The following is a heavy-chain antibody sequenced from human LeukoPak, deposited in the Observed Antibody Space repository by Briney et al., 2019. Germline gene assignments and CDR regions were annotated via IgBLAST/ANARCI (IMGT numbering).Heavy chain of an antibody. D-gene: IGHD3-22*01. CDR2: INSDGSST. CDR1: GFTCISYG. J-gene: IGHJ6*03. CDR3: ASSGYYGYYYYMDV. V-gene: IGHV3-74*01. Sequence: PGGSLRLSCAASGFTCISYGMSWVRQAPGNGLVWVSRINSDGSSTSYADSVKGRFTISRDNAKNTLYLQMNSLRAEDTAVYYCASSGYYGYYYYMDVWGKGTTVTISS.